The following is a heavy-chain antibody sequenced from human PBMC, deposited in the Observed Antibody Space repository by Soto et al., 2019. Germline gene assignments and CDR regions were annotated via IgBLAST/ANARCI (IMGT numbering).Heavy chain of an antibody. CDR1: GGSFSGYY. V-gene: IGHV4-34*01. D-gene: IGHD6-13*01. Sequence: SETLSLTCAVYGGSFSGYYWSWIRQPPGKGLEWIGEINHSGSTNYNPSLKSRVTISVDTSKNQFSLKLSSVTAADTAVYYCARKPKPGYSSSWYFRQWWFDPWGQGTLVTVSS. CDR2: INHSGST. CDR3: ARKPKPGYSSSWYFRQWWFDP. J-gene: IGHJ5*02.